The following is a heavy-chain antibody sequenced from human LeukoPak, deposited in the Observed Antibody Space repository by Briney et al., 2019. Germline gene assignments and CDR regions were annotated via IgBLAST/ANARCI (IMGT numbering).Heavy chain of an antibody. Sequence: GASVKVSCKASGYTFTSYDINWVRQATGQGPEWMGWMNPNSGNTAYAQNFQGRVTMTRNTSGTTAYMELSSLRSEDTAVYYCARGGSGTYFSDRSYYGLDVWGQGTMVTVSS. CDR1: GYTFTSYD. CDR2: MNPNSGNT. V-gene: IGHV1-8*01. D-gene: IGHD3-10*01. J-gene: IGHJ6*02. CDR3: ARGGSGTYFSDRSYYGLDV.